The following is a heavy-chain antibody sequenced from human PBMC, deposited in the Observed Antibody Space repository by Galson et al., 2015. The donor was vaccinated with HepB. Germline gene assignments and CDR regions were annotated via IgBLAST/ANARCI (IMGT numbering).Heavy chain of an antibody. D-gene: IGHD6-19*01. J-gene: IGHJ3*02. CDR3: ARPPDGSGWPWAFDI. CDR2: IYPGDSDT. V-gene: IGHV5-51*01. Sequence: QSGAEVTKPGESLKISCKGSGYSFTSYWIGWVRQMPGKGLEWMGIIYPGDSDTRYSPSFQGQVTISADKSISTAYLQWSSLKASDTAMYYCARPPDGSGWPWAFDIWGQGTMVTVSS. CDR1: GYSFTSYW.